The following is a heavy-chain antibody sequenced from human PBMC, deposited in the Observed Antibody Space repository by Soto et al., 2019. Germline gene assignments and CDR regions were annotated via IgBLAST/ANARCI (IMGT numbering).Heavy chain of an antibody. CDR1: GFIFATYA. CDR3: AKYYYDSSSSRGASDI. CDR2: ISSSGDRT. V-gene: IGHV3-23*01. J-gene: IGHJ3*02. Sequence: EGQLLESGGGLVQPGGSLRLSCAGAGFIFATYAMNWVRQAPGKGLEWVSAISSSGDRTYYADSVNGRFTVSRDNSKYTLYLLLNSLSAEDTAVYYCAKYYYDSSSSRGASDIWGQGTMVTVSS. D-gene: IGHD3-22*01.